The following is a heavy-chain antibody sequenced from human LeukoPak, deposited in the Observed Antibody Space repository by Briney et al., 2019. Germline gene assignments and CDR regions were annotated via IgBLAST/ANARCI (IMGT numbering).Heavy chain of an antibody. CDR1: GYSISSSNW. CDR3: ARGNYYDSNTYYRAFDI. V-gene: IGHV4-28*05. D-gene: IGHD3-22*01. J-gene: IGHJ3*02. Sequence: SETLSLTCAVSGYSISSSNWWGWIRQPPGKGLEWIGYIYYSGSIYYNPSLKSRVTMSVDTSKNQFSLKLSSVTAADTAVYYCARGNYYDSNTYYRAFDIWGQGTMVTVSS. CDR2: IYYSGSI.